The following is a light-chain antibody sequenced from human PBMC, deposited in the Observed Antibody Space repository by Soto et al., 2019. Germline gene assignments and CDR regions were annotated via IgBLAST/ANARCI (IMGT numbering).Light chain of an antibody. CDR3: QQRYVWLT. CDR1: QSISTY. CDR2: DAS. Sequence: IVLTQSPATLSLSPGERATLSCRAGQSISTYLAWYQQKSGQAPRLLIYDASNRATGTPARFSGSGSGTDFTLTISSLEPEDSAGYYCQQRYVWLTFGGGTKVEIK. J-gene: IGKJ4*01. V-gene: IGKV3-11*01.